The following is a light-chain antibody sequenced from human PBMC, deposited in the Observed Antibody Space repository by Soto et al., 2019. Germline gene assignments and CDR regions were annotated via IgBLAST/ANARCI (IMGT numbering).Light chain of an antibody. Sequence: EIVLTQSPGTLSLSLGEGATLSCRASQSVSISYLAWYQQKPGQAPRLLIYGASSRATGIPDRFSGSGSGTTFPLTISILHPEDFAVYYCQHYVERSTITFGQGTRLEIK. CDR2: GAS. CDR1: QSVSISY. CDR3: QHYVERSTIT. V-gene: IGKV3-20*01. J-gene: IGKJ5*01.